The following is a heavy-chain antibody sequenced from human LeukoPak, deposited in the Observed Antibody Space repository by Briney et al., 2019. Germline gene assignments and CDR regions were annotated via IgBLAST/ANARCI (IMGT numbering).Heavy chain of an antibody. D-gene: IGHD4-23*01. CDR1: GFTFSTYS. J-gene: IGHJ3*02. CDR2: ISSSSSYI. CDR3: ARSDYGGNSDDAFDI. Sequence: PGGSLRLSCAASGFTFSTYSMNWVRQAPGRGLEWVSSISSSSSYIYYADSVKGRFTISRGNAKNSLYLQMNSLRAEDTAVYYCARSDYGGNSDDAFDIWGQGTMVTVSS. V-gene: IGHV3-21*01.